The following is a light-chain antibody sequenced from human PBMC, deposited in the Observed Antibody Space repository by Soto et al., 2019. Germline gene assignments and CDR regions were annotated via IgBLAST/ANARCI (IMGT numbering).Light chain of an antibody. CDR3: QQYNNWPPKYT. J-gene: IGKJ2*01. V-gene: IGKV3-15*01. CDR1: QSVSSN. CDR2: GAS. Sequence: EIVMTQSPATLSVSPGERATLSCRASQSVSSNLAWYQQKPGQAPRLLIYGASTRATDIPARFSGSGSGTDFTLTISSLQSEDFAVYHCQQYNNWPPKYTFGQGTKLEIK.